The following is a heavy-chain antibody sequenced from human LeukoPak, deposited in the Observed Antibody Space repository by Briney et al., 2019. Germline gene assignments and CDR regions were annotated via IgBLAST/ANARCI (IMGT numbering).Heavy chain of an antibody. CDR2: ISNSGSSI. V-gene: IGHV3-11*04. J-gene: IGHJ4*02. CDR1: GFTFSDSY. D-gene: IGHD7-27*01. Sequence: GGSLRLSCAASGFTFSDSYMTWIRQAPGKGLEWVSYISNSGSSIYYADSVKGRFTTSRDNAKSSLYLQMNSVRAEDTAVYYCGRGHWGLDYWGQGALVTVSS. CDR3: GRGHWGLDY.